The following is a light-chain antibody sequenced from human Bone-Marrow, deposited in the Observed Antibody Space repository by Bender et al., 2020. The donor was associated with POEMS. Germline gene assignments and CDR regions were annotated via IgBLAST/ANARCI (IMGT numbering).Light chain of an antibody. CDR1: TSNFVGYP. CDR2: NNS. V-gene: IGLV1-44*01. CDR3: ATWDDSLNGWV. Sequence: QSVLTQPPSASGPPGRRAPTLCAESTSNFVGYPLNGNQQLPGAPPKLVIFNNSKRPSGVPDRFSGSNSGTSASLAISGLLSDDEADFYCATWDDSLNGWVFGGGTKLTVL. J-gene: IGLJ3*02.